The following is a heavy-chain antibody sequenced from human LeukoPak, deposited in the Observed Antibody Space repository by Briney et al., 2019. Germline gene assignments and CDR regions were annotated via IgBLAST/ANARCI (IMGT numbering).Heavy chain of an antibody. CDR2: INPSGGST. V-gene: IGHV1-46*01. D-gene: IGHD2-2*02. J-gene: IGHJ4*02. CDR1: GYTFTSYY. CDR3: ARLELGYHFDY. Sequence: GASVKVSCKASGYTFTSYYMHWVRQAPGQGLEWMGIINPSGGSTSYAQKFQGRVTMTRDMSTSTVYMELSSLRSEDTAVYYCARLELGYHFDYWGQGTLVTVSS.